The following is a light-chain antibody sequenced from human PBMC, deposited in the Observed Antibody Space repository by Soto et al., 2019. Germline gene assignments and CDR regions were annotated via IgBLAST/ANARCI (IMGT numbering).Light chain of an antibody. J-gene: IGKJ1*01. CDR2: GAS. V-gene: IGKV3-15*01. Sequence: EIVMTHSPPTLYVSPCERATLSFRASQSISRNLAWFQQKPGQAPSLLIFGASTRAAGIPARFSGSGSGTEFTLTISSLQPDDFATYYCQQYNSYSWTFGQGTKVDIK. CDR3: QQYNSYSWT. CDR1: QSISRN.